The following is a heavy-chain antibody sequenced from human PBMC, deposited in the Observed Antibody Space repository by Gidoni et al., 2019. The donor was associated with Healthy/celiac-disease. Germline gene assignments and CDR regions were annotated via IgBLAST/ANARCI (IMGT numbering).Heavy chain of an antibody. CDR1: GFPFSNAW. CDR2: IKSKTDGGKT. Sequence: EVQLVESGGGLVKPGGSLRLSCAASGFPFSNAWMSWVRQAPGKGLEWVGRIKSKTDGGKTDYAEPVKGRFTISRDDSKNTLYLQMNSLKTEDTAVYYCTGEVRFGELSSDYWGQGTLVTVSS. J-gene: IGHJ4*02. CDR3: TGEVRFGELSSDY. D-gene: IGHD3-10*01. V-gene: IGHV3-15*01.